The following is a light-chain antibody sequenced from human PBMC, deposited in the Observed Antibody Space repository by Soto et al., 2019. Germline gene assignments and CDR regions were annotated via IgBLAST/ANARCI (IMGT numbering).Light chain of an antibody. Sequence: EIVMTQSPATLSVSPGERATLSCRASQSVSSNLAWYQQKPGQAPRLLIYGASTRATGIPARFSGSGSGTEFTLPISSLQSYDFAVYYCQHYNNWPPWTFGQGTKVEIK. J-gene: IGKJ1*01. CDR3: QHYNNWPPWT. V-gene: IGKV3-15*01. CDR1: QSVSSN. CDR2: GAS.